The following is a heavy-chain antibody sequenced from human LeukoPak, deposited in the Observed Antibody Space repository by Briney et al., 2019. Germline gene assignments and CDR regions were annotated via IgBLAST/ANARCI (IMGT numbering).Heavy chain of an antibody. D-gene: IGHD2-21*01. J-gene: IGHJ4*02. CDR2: INPNSGGT. V-gene: IGHV1-2*02. CDR3: AKAPVTTCRGAYCYPFDY. CDR1: GYTFTGYY. Sequence: ASVKVSCKASGYTFTGYYMHWVRQAPGQGLKWMGWINPNSGGTNYAQKFQGRVTMTRDTSISTAYMELSRLRSDDTAVYYCAKAPVTTCRGAYCYPFDYWGQGTLVTVSS.